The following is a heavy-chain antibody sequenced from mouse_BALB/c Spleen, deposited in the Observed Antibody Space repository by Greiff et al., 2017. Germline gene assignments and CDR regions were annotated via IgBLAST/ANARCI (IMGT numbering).Heavy chain of an antibody. J-gene: IGHJ2*01. CDR1: GYTFTSYW. Sequence: VKLVESGAELAKPGASVKMSCKASGYTFTSYWMHWVKQRPGQGLEWIGYINPSTGYTEYNQKFKDKATLTADKSSSTAYMQLSSLTSEDSAVYYCARDYGSSYFDYWGQGTTLTVSS. V-gene: IGHV1-7*01. CDR3: ARDYGSSYFDY. CDR2: INPSTGYT. D-gene: IGHD1-1*01.